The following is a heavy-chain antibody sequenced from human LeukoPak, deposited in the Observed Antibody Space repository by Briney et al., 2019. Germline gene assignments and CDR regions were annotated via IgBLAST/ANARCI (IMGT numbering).Heavy chain of an antibody. D-gene: IGHD6-13*01. CDR2: IWYDGSNK. J-gene: IGHJ6*03. CDR3: ARWPSSSWYYMDV. V-gene: IGHV3-33*01. Sequence: PGGSLRLSCAASGFTFSSYGMHWVRQAPGKGLEWVAVIWYDGSNKYYADSVKGRFTISRDNSKNTLYLQMNSLGAEDTAVYYCARWPSSSWYYMDVWGKGTTVTVSS. CDR1: GFTFSSYG.